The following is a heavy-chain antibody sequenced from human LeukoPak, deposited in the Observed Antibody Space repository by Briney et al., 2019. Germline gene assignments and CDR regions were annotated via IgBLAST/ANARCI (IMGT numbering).Heavy chain of an antibody. V-gene: IGHV3-48*03. Sequence: GGSLRLSCAPSGFTLSNYEMNWVRLTPGKGLEWISYITKDGATVLYAESVKGRFTISRDNANSSLYLQMNSLRAEDTAVYFCARLSVSITRRFDLWGQGTLVTVSS. J-gene: IGHJ5*02. D-gene: IGHD3-3*01. CDR3: ARLSVSITRRFDL. CDR1: GFTLSNYE. CDR2: ITKDGATV.